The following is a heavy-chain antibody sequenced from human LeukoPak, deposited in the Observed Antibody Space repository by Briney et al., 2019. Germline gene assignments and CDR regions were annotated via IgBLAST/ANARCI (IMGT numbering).Heavy chain of an antibody. J-gene: IGHJ6*04. CDR3: ARALFGEISPTPYYYYGMDV. Sequence: SVKVSCKASGCTFSNYAISWVRQAPGQGLEGMGGIIPIYGTANYAQKFQDRVTMNADNTITTDNMELSSLRSEDTAVYDGARALFGEISPTPYYYYGMDVWGKGTTVTVSS. CDR1: GCTFSNYA. D-gene: IGHD3-10*02. V-gene: IGHV1-69*06. CDR2: IIPIYGTA.